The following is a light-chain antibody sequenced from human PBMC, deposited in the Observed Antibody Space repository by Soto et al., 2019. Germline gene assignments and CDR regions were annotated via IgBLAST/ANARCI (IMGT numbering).Light chain of an antibody. CDR3: SSYTSSFRRV. Sequence: QSALTQPASVSGSPGQSITISCRGISSDVGGDNHVSWYQQYPGKAPKLMIYEVSDRPSGVSNRFSGSKSGNTASLTISGLPAEDEADYYCSSYTSSFRRVFGTGTKLTVL. V-gene: IGLV2-14*01. J-gene: IGLJ1*01. CDR2: EVS. CDR1: SSDVGGDNH.